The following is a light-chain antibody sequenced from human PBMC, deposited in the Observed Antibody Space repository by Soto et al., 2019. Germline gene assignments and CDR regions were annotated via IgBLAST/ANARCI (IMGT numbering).Light chain of an antibody. J-gene: IGLJ3*02. V-gene: IGLV6-57*04. CDR1: SGSIANNY. CDR3: QSYDSSNRWV. CDR2: EDY. Sequence: NFMLTQPHSVSESPGKTVTISCTRSSGSIANNYVQWYQQRPGSAPTNVIYEDYQRPSGVPDRFSGSIDSSSNSASLTISGLRAEDEADYYCQSYDSSNRWVFGGGTKVTVL.